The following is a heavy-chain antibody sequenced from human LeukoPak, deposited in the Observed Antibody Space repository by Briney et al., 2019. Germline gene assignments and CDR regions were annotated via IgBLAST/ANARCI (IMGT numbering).Heavy chain of an antibody. CDR2: INHSGST. V-gene: IGHV4-34*01. CDR1: GGSFSGYH. Sequence: SETLSLTCAVYGGSFSGYHWSWIRQPPGKGLEWIGEINHSGSTNYNPSLKSRVTISVDTSKNQFSLKLSSVTAADTAVYYCARGWYRFPDYWGQGTLVTVSS. J-gene: IGHJ4*02. CDR3: ARGWYRFPDY. D-gene: IGHD6-13*01.